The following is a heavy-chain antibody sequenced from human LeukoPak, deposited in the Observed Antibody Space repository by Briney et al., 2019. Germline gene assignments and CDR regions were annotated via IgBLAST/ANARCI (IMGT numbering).Heavy chain of an antibody. V-gene: IGHV4-4*07. CDR1: GGSISSYY. Sequence: SETLSLTCTVSGGSISSYYWSWIRQPAGKGLEWIGRIYTSGSTNYNPSLKSRVTMSVDTSKNQFSLKLSSVTAADTAAYYCARGPQLDYGDYERYYYYYGMDVWGQGTTVTVSS. CDR3: ARGPQLDYGDYERYYYYYGMDV. J-gene: IGHJ6*02. D-gene: IGHD4-17*01. CDR2: IYTSGST.